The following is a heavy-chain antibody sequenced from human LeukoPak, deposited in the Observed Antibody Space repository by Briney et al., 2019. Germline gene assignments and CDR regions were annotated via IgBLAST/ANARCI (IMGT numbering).Heavy chain of an antibody. CDR3: ASARRDGYNGYYFDY. Sequence: SETLTLSCTVSGGSISSYYWSWIRQAPGKGLEWIGYIYYSGSTNYNPSLKSRVTISVDTSKNQFSLKLSSVTAADTAVYYCASARRDGYNGYYFDYWGQGTLVTVSS. V-gene: IGHV4-59*01. D-gene: IGHD5-24*01. J-gene: IGHJ4*02. CDR2: IYYSGST. CDR1: GGSISSYY.